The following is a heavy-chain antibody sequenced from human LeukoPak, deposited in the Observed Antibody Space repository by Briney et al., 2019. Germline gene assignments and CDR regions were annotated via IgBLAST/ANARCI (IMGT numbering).Heavy chain of an antibody. CDR2: ISYSGYT. CDR1: DGSISNYY. D-gene: IGHD4-11*01. J-gene: IGHJ4*02. Sequence: SETLSLTCTVSDGSISNYYWSWIRQPPGKGLEWIGYISYSGYTNYNPSLKSRVTMSVDTSKNKFSLRLSSVTAADTAVYYCARHDYSNPRLDYWGQGTLVTVFS. CDR3: ARHDYSNPRLDY. V-gene: IGHV4-59*08.